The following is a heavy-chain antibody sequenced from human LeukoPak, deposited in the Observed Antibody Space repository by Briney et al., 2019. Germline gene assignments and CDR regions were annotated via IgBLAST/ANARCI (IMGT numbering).Heavy chain of an antibody. J-gene: IGHJ4*02. D-gene: IGHD3-10*01. CDR3: ASATMVRGVIPRYFDY. V-gene: IGHV1-46*01. Sequence: ASVKVSCKASGYTFTSYYMHWVRQAPGQGLEWMGIINPSGGSTSYAQKFQGRVTITADESTSTAYMELSSLRSEDTAVYYCASATMVRGVIPRYFDYWGQGTLVTVSS. CDR1: GYTFTSYY. CDR2: INPSGGST.